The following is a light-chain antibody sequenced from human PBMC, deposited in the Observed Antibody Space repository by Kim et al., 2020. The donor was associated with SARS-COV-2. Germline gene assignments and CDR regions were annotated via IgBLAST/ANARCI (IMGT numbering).Light chain of an antibody. CDR3: HQYAGAPWT. CDR1: QSISTN. V-gene: IGKV3-20*01. CDR2: GAS. Sequence: PGERATLSCRASQSISTNVVWTQHKPGKSPRLLIYGASSRATGIPDRFSGSGSGTDFTLTITGLEPEDFAVYYCHQYAGAPWTLGQGTKV. J-gene: IGKJ1*01.